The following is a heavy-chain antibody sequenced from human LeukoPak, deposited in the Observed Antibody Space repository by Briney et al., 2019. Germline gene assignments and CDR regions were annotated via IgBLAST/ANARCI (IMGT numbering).Heavy chain of an antibody. D-gene: IGHD5-18*01. CDR3: ARDLVLRGYSYGGLDY. CDR2: IIPIFGTA. V-gene: IGHV1-69*13. CDR1: GGTFSSYA. Sequence: SVKVSCKASGGTFSSYAISWVRQAPGQGLEWMGGIIPIFGTANYAQKFQGRVTITADESTSTAYMELSSLRSEDTAVYYCARDLVLRGYSYGGLDYWGQGTLVTVSS. J-gene: IGHJ4*02.